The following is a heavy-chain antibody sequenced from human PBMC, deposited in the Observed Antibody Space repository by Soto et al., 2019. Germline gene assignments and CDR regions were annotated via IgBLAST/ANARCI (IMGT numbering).Heavy chain of an antibody. V-gene: IGHV3-74*01. D-gene: IGHD3-9*01. CDR1: GFIFNKAW. Sequence: GGSLRLSCAASGFIFNKAWINWVRQTPGKGLVWVSRINIDGGHTTYADSVKGRFTISRDNAKNTLYLQMDSLRAEDTAFYYCAASYTGNSHVDYWGQGALVTVSS. CDR2: INIDGGHT. J-gene: IGHJ4*02. CDR3: AASYTGNSHVDY.